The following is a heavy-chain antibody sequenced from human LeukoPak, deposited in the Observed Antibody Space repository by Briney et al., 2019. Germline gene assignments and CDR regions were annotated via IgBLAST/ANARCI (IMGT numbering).Heavy chain of an antibody. V-gene: IGHV5-51*01. J-gene: IGHJ4*02. Sequence: GESLKISCKGSGYSFTSYWIGWVRQMPGKGLEWMGIIYPGDSDTRYSPSFQGQVTVLVDRSINTAYLQWSSLKASDTAMYHCAKFAYSSGWYIGTFDYWGQGTLVTVSS. CDR3: AKFAYSSGWYIGTFDY. D-gene: IGHD6-19*01. CDR2: IYPGDSDT. CDR1: GYSFTSYW.